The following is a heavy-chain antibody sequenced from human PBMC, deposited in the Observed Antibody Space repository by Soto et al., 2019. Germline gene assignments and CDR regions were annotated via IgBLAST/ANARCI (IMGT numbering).Heavy chain of an antibody. D-gene: IGHD3-10*01. CDR3: ARTLLWFGESPNWFDP. CDR2: IYYSGST. J-gene: IGHJ5*02. CDR1: GGSISSYY. V-gene: IGHV4-59*01. Sequence: SETLSLTCTVSGGSISSYYWSWIRQPPGKGLEWIGYIYYSGSTNYNPSLKSRVTISVDTSKNQFSLKLSSVTAADTAVYYCARTLLWFGESPNWFDPWGQGTLVTVSS.